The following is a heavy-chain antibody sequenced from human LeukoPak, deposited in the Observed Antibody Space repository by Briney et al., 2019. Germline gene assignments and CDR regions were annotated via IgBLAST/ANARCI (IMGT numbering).Heavy chain of an antibody. Sequence: GGSLRLSCAVSGFTFRDAAMTWVRQAPGKGLEWVSLISSSGNNAYYADSVKGRFTISRDNSKNTLYLQMNSLRAEDAAVYYCAKLAGQTDSWGQGTLVTVSS. CDR3: AKLAGQTDS. V-gene: IGHV3-23*01. D-gene: IGHD2-15*01. J-gene: IGHJ4*02. CDR2: ISSSGNNA. CDR1: GFTFRDAA.